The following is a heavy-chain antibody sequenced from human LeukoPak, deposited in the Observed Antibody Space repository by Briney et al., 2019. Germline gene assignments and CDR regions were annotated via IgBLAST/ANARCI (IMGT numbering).Heavy chain of an antibody. V-gene: IGHV4-59*01. Sequence: SETLSLTCAVSGGSISNYYWSWIRQPPGKGLEWIGYVSYSGSTNYNPSLKSRVTISVDTSKNQFSLKLSSETAADTAVYYCARGLSNYYYYGMDVWGQGTTVTVSS. CDR3: ARGLSNYYYYGMDV. D-gene: IGHD2/OR15-2a*01. J-gene: IGHJ6*02. CDR2: VSYSGST. CDR1: GGSISNYY.